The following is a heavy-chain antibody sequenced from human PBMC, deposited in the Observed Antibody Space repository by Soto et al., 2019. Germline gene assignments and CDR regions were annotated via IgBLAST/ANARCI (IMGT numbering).Heavy chain of an antibody. J-gene: IGHJ4*02. CDR2: ISYDGSNK. CDR3: AKEAAVAGDFDY. Sequence: GGSLRLSCAASGFTFSSYGMHWVRQAPGKGLEWVAVISYDGSNKYYADSVKGRFTISRDNSKNTLYLQMNSLRAEDTAVYYCAKEAAVAGDFDYWGQGTLGT. V-gene: IGHV3-30*18. D-gene: IGHD6-19*01. CDR1: GFTFSSYG.